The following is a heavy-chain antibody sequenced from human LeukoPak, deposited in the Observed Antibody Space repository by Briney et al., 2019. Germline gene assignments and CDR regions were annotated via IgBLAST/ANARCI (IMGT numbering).Heavy chain of an antibody. CDR2: IHTTGTT. Sequence: PSETLSLTCTVSGGSINSGSDYWTWIRRPAGKGLEWIGRIHTTGTTTYNPSLESRVTISKDTSNNRFSLKLSSVTAADTAVYYCARESRDLSRVIPVRNAFHIWGPGTIVTVSS. CDR3: ARESRDLSRVIPVRNAFHI. J-gene: IGHJ3*02. CDR1: GGSINSGSDY. V-gene: IGHV4-61*02. D-gene: IGHD2-21*01.